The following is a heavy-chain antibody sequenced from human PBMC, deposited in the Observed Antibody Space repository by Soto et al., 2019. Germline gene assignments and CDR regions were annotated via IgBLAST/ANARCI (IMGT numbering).Heavy chain of an antibody. Sequence: VQLVESGGGVVQPGRSLRLSCAASGFTFSDYAMHWVRQAPGKGLEWVAVVSHDGRNKHYADSVKGRFTISRDSSKNTVSLELTSLRAEEKAVYYCAKGGRQWLVTSDFNYWGQGALVTVSS. J-gene: IGHJ4*02. D-gene: IGHD6-19*01. CDR1: GFTFSDYA. CDR3: AKGGRQWLVTSDFNY. CDR2: VSHDGRNK. V-gene: IGHV3-30*18.